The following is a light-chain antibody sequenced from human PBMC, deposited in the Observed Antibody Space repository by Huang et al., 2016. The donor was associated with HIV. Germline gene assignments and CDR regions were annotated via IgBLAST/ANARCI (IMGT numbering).Light chain of an antibody. J-gene: IGKJ2*01. CDR3: QQYNKWPPNT. Sequence: EIVMTQSPATLSVSPGEGATLSCRTSQSVGNNLAWYQQKPGQAPRRLSFGASTRAAGIPARFSGSGSGTEFTLTISNLQSEDFAIYYCQQYNKWPPNTFGQGTKVEIK. CDR1: QSVGNN. V-gene: IGKV3-15*01. CDR2: GAS.